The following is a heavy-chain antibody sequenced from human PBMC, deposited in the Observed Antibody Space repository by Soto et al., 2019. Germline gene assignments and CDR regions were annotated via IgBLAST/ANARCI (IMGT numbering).Heavy chain of an antibody. J-gene: IGHJ4*02. CDR3: ARAKRLRFLEWLLHFDY. V-gene: IGHV4-34*01. Sequence: SETLSLTCAVYGGSFSGYYWGWIRQPPGKGLEWIGEINHSGSTNYNPSLKSRVTISVDTSKNQFSLKLSSVTAADTAVYYCARAKRLRFLEWLLHFDYWGQGTLVTVSS. D-gene: IGHD3-3*01. CDR1: GGSFSGYY. CDR2: INHSGST.